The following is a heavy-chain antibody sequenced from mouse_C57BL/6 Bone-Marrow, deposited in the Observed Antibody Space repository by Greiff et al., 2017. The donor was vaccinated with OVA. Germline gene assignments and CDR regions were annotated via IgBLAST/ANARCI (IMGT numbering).Heavy chain of an antibody. J-gene: IGHJ3*01. D-gene: IGHD1-1*01. CDR3: ARDLYGSGFAY. CDR2: ISDGGSYT. V-gene: IGHV5-4*01. CDR1: GFTFSSYA. Sequence: EVHLVESGGGLVKPGGSLKLSCAASGFTFSSYAMSWVRQTPEKRLEWVATISDGGSYTYYPDNVKGRFTISRDNAKNNLYLQMSHLKSEDTAMYYCARDLYGSGFAYWGQGTLVTVSA.